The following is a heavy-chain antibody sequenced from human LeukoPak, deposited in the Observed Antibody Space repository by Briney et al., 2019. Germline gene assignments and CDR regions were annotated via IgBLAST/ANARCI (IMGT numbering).Heavy chain of an antibody. CDR2: IYYSGNT. Sequence: SETLSLTCTVSGASINSHFWSWIRQPPGEGLEWMGYIYYSGNTKFNTSLKSRVTISIDTPKNQFSLRLSSVTAADTAVYYCVRGDSGPSVDSWGQGILVTVSS. CDR1: GASINSHF. D-gene: IGHD3-10*01. CDR3: VRGDSGPSVDS. V-gene: IGHV4-59*11. J-gene: IGHJ4*02.